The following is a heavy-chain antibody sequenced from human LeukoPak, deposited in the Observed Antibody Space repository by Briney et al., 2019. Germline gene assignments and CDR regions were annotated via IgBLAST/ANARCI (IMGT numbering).Heavy chain of an antibody. CDR1: GLTFSNFG. D-gene: IGHD3-22*01. CDR3: AKDRYSDNTGHHYENEY. J-gene: IGHJ4*02. V-gene: IGHV3-30*18. CDR2: ISYDGSDQ. Sequence: TGGSLRLSCAASGLTFSNFGMHWARQAPGKGLEWVAVISYDGSDQYYIDSVKGRFTISRDNSKNTLYLQMNSLRAEDTAVYYCAKDRYSDNTGHHYENEYWGQGTLVTVSS.